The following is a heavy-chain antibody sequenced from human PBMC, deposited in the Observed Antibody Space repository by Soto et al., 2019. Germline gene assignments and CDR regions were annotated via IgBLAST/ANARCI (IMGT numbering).Heavy chain of an antibody. J-gene: IGHJ6*02. D-gene: IGHD6-13*01. CDR2: IYGGLTT. Sequence: GGSLRLSCAASGFTVSSTYMTWVRQAPGKGLEWVSVIYGGLTTSYADSVKGRFTISRDNSKNTLFLQMNSLRAEDTAVYYCARDRIEAAGTPRFNYYYGMDVWGQGTTVTVYS. CDR1: GFTVSSTY. V-gene: IGHV3-53*01. CDR3: ARDRIEAAGTPRFNYYYGMDV.